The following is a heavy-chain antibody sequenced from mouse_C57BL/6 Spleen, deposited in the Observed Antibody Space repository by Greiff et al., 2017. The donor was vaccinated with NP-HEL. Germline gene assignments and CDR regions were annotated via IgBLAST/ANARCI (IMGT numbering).Heavy chain of an antibody. CDR2: ISDGGSYT. CDR3: ARDPYYYGSIYFDY. J-gene: IGHJ2*01. CDR1: GFTFSSYA. D-gene: IGHD1-1*01. Sequence: EVKLVESGGGLVKPGGSLKLSCAASGFTFSSYAMSWVRQTPEKRLEWVATISDGGSYTYYPDNVKGRFTISRDNAKNNLYLQMSQLKSEDTAMYYFARDPYYYGSIYFDYWGQGTTLTVSS. V-gene: IGHV5-4*01.